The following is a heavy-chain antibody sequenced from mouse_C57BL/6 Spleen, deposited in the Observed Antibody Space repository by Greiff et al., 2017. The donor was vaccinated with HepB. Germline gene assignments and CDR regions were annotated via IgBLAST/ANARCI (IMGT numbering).Heavy chain of an antibody. CDR1: GYAFSSSW. Sequence: VQLQQSGPELVKPGASVKISCKASGYAFSSSWMNWVKQRPGKGLEWIGRIYPGDGDTNYNGKFKGKATLTADKSSSTAYMQLSSLTSEDSAVYFCASNYVGYWGQGTTLTVSS. J-gene: IGHJ2*01. CDR2: IYPGDGDT. V-gene: IGHV1-82*01. CDR3: ASNYVGY.